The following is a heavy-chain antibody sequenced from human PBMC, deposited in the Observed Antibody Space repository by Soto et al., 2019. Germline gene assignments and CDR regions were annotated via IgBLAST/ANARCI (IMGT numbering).Heavy chain of an antibody. CDR2: MNPYTGNT. CDR1: GYTFTSSD. CDR3: ARGSNHCRGGSCYSEWFDP. Sequence: QVQLVQSGAEVKKPGASVRVSCKASGYTFTSSDVYWVRQATGQGLELMGWMNPYTGNTGYAQKFQGRVTMTRSTSMSTAYMELSSLRSEDTDVYYCARGSNHCRGGSCYSEWFDPWGQGTPVTVSS. J-gene: IGHJ5*02. V-gene: IGHV1-8*01. D-gene: IGHD2-15*01.